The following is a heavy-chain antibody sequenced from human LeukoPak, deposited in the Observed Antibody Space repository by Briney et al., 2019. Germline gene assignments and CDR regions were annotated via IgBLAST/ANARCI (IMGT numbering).Heavy chain of an antibody. D-gene: IGHD3-10*01. V-gene: IGHV3-30-3*01. CDR1: GFTFSSYA. J-gene: IGHJ3*02. Sequence: PGGSLRLSCAASGFTFSSYAMHSVRQAPGKGLEWVAVISYDGSNKYYADSVKGRFTISRDNSKNTLYLQMNSLRAEDTAVYYCARQNDGFGSFDIWGQGTMVTVSS. CDR3: ARQNDGFGSFDI. CDR2: ISYDGSNK.